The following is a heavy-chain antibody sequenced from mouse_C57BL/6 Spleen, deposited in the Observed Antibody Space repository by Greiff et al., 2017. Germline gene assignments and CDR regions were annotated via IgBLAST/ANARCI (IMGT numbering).Heavy chain of an antibody. CDR1: GFSLTSYA. V-gene: IGHV2-9-1*01. CDR3: ARNRGDYDYYYAMDY. Sequence: VQGVESGPGLVAPSQSLSITCTVSGFSLTSYAISWVRQPPGKGLEWLGVIWTGGGTNYNSALKSRLSISKDNSKSQVFLKMNSLQTDDTARYYCARNRGDYDYYYAMDYWGQGTSVTVSS. CDR2: IWTGGGT. D-gene: IGHD2-4*01. J-gene: IGHJ4*01.